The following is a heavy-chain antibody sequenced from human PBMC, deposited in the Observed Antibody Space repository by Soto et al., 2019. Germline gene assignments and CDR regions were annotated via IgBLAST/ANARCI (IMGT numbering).Heavy chain of an antibody. V-gene: IGHV3-23*01. CDR1: GFTFSSYA. CDR2: ISGSGGST. D-gene: IGHD6-13*01. J-gene: IGHJ5*02. Sequence: GGSLRLSCAASGFTFSSYAMSWVRQAPGKGLEWVSAISGSGGSTYYADSVKGRFTISRDNSKNTLYLQMNSLRTEDTAVYYCAKESSSWSSGNWFDPWGQGTLVTVSS. CDR3: AKESSSWSSGNWFDP.